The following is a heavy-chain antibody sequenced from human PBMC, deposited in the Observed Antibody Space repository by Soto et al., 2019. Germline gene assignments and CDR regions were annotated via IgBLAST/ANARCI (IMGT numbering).Heavy chain of an antibody. V-gene: IGHV4-30-4*01. J-gene: IGHJ3*02. Sequence: QVQLQESGPGLVKPSQTLSLTCTVSCGSITMGDYPWSWIRQPPGKGLEWIGSIYDIETIYYNPSLKSRVTISIDTSKNPVSLKLNSVTAADTAVYYCAKTFPWAFDIWGQGTIVTVSS. D-gene: IGHD2-21*01. CDR2: IYDIETI. CDR3: AKTFPWAFDI. CDR1: CGSITMGDYP.